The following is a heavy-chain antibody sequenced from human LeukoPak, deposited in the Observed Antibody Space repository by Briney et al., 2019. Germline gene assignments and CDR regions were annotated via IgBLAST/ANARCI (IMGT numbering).Heavy chain of an antibody. Sequence: ASVKVSCKASGYTFTSYYMHWVRQAPGQGLEWMGIINPSGGSTSYAQKFQGRVTMTRDMSTSTVYMELSSLRSEDTAVYYCARDGGIAVAGTAGYYYYYMDVWGKGTTVTVSS. CDR2: INPSGGST. CDR1: GYTFTSYY. D-gene: IGHD6-19*01. CDR3: ARDGGIAVAGTAGYYYYYMDV. V-gene: IGHV1-46*01. J-gene: IGHJ6*03.